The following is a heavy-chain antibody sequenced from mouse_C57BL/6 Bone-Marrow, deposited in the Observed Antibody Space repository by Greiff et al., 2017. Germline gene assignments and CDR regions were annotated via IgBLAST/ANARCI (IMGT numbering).Heavy chain of an antibody. CDR1: GYTFTSYW. J-gene: IGHJ3*01. D-gene: IGHD1-1*02. Sequence: QVQLQQPGAELVKPGASVKMSCKASGYTFTSYWITWVKQRPGQGLEWIGDIYPGSGSTNYNEKFKSKATLTVDTSSSTAYMQLSSLTSEDSAVYYCARRETYYGLWFAYWGQWTLVTVSA. V-gene: IGHV1-55*01. CDR2: IYPGSGST. CDR3: ARRETYYGLWFAY.